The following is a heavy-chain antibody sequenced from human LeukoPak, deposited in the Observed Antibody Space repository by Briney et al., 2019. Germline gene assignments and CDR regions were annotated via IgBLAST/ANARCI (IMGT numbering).Heavy chain of an antibody. CDR1: GYTFINYG. V-gene: IGHV1-18*01. CDR3: ARYSSSWHFDY. CDR2: ISGYNGNT. Sequence: ASVKVSCKASGYTFINYGISWVRQAPGQGLEWVGWISGYNGNTNYAQKFQGRVAMSTDTSTSTAYMELRSLRFDDTAVYYCARYSSSWHFDYWGQGTLVPVSS. J-gene: IGHJ4*02. D-gene: IGHD2-2*01.